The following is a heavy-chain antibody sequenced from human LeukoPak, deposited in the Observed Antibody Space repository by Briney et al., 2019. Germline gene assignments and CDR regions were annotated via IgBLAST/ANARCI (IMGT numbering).Heavy chain of an antibody. CDR2: IIPILGIA. CDR1: GGTFSSYA. D-gene: IGHD3-9*01. Sequence: ASVKVSCKASGGTFSSYAISWVRQAPGQGLEWMGRIIPILGIANYAQKFQGRVTITADKSTSTAYMELSSLRSEDTAVCYCARDSDILTLPDYWGQGTLVTVSS. V-gene: IGHV1-69*04. J-gene: IGHJ4*02. CDR3: ARDSDILTLPDY.